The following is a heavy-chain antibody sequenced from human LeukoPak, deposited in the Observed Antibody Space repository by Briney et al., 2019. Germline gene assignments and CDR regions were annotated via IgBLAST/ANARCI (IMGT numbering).Heavy chain of an antibody. D-gene: IGHD3-16*01. CDR1: GLTLSDQY. CDR3: ARMTFGGMDV. V-gene: IGHV3-72*01. J-gene: IGHJ6*04. CDR2: TTSKGNNYIT. Sequence: GGSLRLSCVVSGLTLSDQYMEWVRQAPGKGLEWVGRTTSKGNNYITEYAAPVRGRFTISRDDSRNSVYLQMNSLKTEDTAVYYCARMTFGGMDVWGKGATVTVSS.